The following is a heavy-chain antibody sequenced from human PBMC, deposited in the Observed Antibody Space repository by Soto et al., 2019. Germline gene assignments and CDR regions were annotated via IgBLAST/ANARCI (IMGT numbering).Heavy chain of an antibody. Sequence: QVQLVQSGAEVKKPGASVKVSCKASGYTFTNYAMHWVRQAPGQRLEWMGWINAGNGNTKYSQKFQGRVTITRDTSASTAYMELSSLRSEDTAVYYCARVGAAAGLYYFDYWGQGTLVTVSS. CDR3: ARVGAAAGLYYFDY. CDR2: INAGNGNT. V-gene: IGHV1-3*01. D-gene: IGHD6-13*01. CDR1: GYTFTNYA. J-gene: IGHJ4*02.